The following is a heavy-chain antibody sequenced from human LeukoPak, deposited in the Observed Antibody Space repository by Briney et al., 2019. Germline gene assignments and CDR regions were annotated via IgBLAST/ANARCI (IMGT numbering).Heavy chain of an antibody. CDR1: GYTFTGYY. J-gene: IGHJ4*02. V-gene: IGHV1-2*02. CDR2: INPNSGST. CDR3: AREIAADKGFDY. Sequence: ASVKVSCKASGYTFTGYYMHWVRQAPGQGLEWMGWINPNSGSTNYAQKFQGRVTMTRDTSISTAYMELSRLRSDDTAVYYCAREIAADKGFDYWGQGTLVTVSS. D-gene: IGHD6-13*01.